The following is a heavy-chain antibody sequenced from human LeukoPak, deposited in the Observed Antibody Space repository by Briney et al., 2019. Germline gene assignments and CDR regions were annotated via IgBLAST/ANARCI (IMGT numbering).Heavy chain of an antibody. J-gene: IGHJ4*02. V-gene: IGHV3-30*03. D-gene: IGHD2-2*02. Sequence: GGSLRLSCAASGFTFSSYDMSWVRQAPGKGLEWVAVISYDGSNAYYADSVKGRFTISRDNSKNTLYLQMNSLRAEDTAVYYCTTQLLYEHNFDYWGQGTLVTVSS. CDR3: TTQLLYEHNFDY. CDR1: GFTFSSYD. CDR2: ISYDGSNA.